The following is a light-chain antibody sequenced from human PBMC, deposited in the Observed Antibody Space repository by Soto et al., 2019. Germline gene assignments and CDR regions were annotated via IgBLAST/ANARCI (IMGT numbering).Light chain of an antibody. V-gene: IGKV1-27*01. CDR2: ATS. J-gene: IGKJ4*01. CDR1: QGIAPY. Sequence: DVQMTQSPSSLSAFVGDRVTITCRASQGIAPYLAWFQQKPGKVPKLLSYATSTLQSGVPSRFSGSGSGTDFTLTINSLQPEDVGNYYCQKYNSAPLTFGGVTKVEIK. CDR3: QKYNSAPLT.